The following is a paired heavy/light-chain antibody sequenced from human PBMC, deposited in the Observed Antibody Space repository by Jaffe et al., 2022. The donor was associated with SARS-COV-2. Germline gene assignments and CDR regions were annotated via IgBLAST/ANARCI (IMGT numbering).Light chain of an antibody. CDR1: NIGSKS. CDR3: QVWDSSPVHYV. Sequence: SYVLTQPPSVSVAPGKTARITCGGNNIGSKSVHWYQQKPGQAPVLVIYYDSDRPSGIPERFSGSNSGNTATLTISRVEAGDEADYYCQVWDSSPVHYVFGTGTKVTVL. J-gene: IGLJ1*01. CDR2: YDS. V-gene: IGLV3-21*04.
Heavy chain of an antibody. J-gene: IGHJ4*02. D-gene: IGHD4-4*01. Sequence: EVQLVESGGGLVQPGGSLRLSCAASGFIFSNYIMNWVRQAPGKGLEWVSYISSSDSTIYYADSVKGRFTISRDNAKNSLYLQMNSLRDEDTAVYYCARDPHAPYSLFDYWGRGILVTVSS. CDR3: ARDPHAPYSLFDY. CDR1: GFIFSNYI. CDR2: ISSSDSTI. V-gene: IGHV3-48*02.